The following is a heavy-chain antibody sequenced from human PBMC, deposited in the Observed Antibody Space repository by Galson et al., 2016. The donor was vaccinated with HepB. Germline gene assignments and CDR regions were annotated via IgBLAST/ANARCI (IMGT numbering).Heavy chain of an antibody. Sequence: SLRLSCAASGFTFSNYAMHWVRQAPGKGLEWVAVVWYDGSNEYYVDSVKGRFTISRDNSKNTLFVQMNSLRAKDTAVYYCVRDRYGLGRPGWSAFDIWGQGTMVTVSS. D-gene: IGHD3-10*01. CDR2: VWYDGSNE. J-gene: IGHJ3*02. CDR3: VRDRYGLGRPGWSAFDI. V-gene: IGHV3-33*01. CDR1: GFTFSNYA.